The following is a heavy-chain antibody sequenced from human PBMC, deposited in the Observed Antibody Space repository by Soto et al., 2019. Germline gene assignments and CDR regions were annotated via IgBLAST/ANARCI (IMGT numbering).Heavy chain of an antibody. CDR1: GRSFSGYY. V-gene: IGHV4-34*01. D-gene: IGHD2-8*02. CDR3: ARDKITGLFDY. CDR2: INHSGST. Sequence: LSATLSHTCAFYGRSFSGYYRTWIRQPPGTGLEWIGEINHSGSTNYNPSLKSRVTISVDTSKNQFSLKLTSVTAADTAVYYCARDKITGLFDYWGQGTLVTVS. J-gene: IGHJ4*02.